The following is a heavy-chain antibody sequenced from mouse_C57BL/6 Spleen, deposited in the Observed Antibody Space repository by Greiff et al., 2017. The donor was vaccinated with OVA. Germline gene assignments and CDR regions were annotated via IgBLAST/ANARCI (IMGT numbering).Heavy chain of an antibody. CDR1: GFTFSDYY. V-gene: IGHV5-16*01. CDR3: ARDDAPYDGYYAWFAY. J-gene: IGHJ3*01. Sequence: EVKVIESEGGLVQPGSSMKLSCTASGFTFSDYYMAWVRQVPEKGLEWVANINYDGSSTYYLDSLKSRFIISRDNAKNILYLQMSSLKSEDTATYYCARDDAPYDGYYAWFAYWGQGTLVTVSA. D-gene: IGHD2-3*01. CDR2: INYDGSST.